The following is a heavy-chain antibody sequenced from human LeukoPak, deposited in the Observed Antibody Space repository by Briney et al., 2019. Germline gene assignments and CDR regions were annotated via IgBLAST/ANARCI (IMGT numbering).Heavy chain of an antibody. CDR3: ARGPPGISGYTWFDP. V-gene: IGHV4-30-2*01. Sequence: PSETLSLTCAVSGGSISSGGYSWSWIRQPPGKGLEWIGYIYHSGSTYYNPSLKRRVTISVDRSKNQFSLKLSSVTAADTAVYYCARGPPGISGYTWFDPWGQGTLVTVSS. CDR2: IYHSGST. J-gene: IGHJ5*02. D-gene: IGHD3-22*01. CDR1: GGSISSGGYS.